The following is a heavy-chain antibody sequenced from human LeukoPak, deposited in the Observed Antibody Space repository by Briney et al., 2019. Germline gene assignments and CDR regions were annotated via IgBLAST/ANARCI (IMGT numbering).Heavy chain of an antibody. D-gene: IGHD2-15*01. J-gene: IGHJ4*02. V-gene: IGHV3-23*01. CDR1: GFTFSSYA. CDR3: AKQSNVYCSGGSCYVDY. Sequence: GGSLRHSCAASGFTFSSYAMSWVRQAPGKGLEWVSAICGSGGSTYYADSVKGRFTISRDNSKNTLYLQMNSLRAEDRAVYYCAKQSNVYCSGGSCYVDYWGQGTLVTVSS. CDR2: ICGSGGST.